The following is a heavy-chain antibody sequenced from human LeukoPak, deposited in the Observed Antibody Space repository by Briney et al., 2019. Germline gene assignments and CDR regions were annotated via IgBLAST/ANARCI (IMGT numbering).Heavy chain of an antibody. Sequence: GGSLRLSCAASGFTFSSYDMHWVRQATGKGLEWVSAICTAGDTYYPGSVKGRFTISRENAKNSLYLQMNSLRAGDTAVYYCARVGATVTTDWHFDLWGRGTLVTVSS. CDR1: GFTFSSYD. D-gene: IGHD4-17*01. CDR2: ICTAGDT. J-gene: IGHJ2*01. V-gene: IGHV3-13*01. CDR3: ARVGATVTTDWHFDL.